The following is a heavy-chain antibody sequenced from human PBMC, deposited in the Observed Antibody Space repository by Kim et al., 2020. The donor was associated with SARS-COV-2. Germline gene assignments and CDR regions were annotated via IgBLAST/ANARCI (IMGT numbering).Heavy chain of an antibody. V-gene: IGHV4-59*01. J-gene: IGHJ6*02. CDR2: IYYSGST. CDR1: GGSISSYY. D-gene: IGHD2-15*01. Sequence: SETLSLTCTVSGGSISSYYWSWIRQPPGKGLEWIGYIYYSGSTNYNPSLKSRVTISVDTSKNQFSLKLSSVTAADTAVYYCARVSCSGGSCYPYYYGMDVWGQGTTVTVSS. CDR3: ARVSCSGGSCYPYYYGMDV.